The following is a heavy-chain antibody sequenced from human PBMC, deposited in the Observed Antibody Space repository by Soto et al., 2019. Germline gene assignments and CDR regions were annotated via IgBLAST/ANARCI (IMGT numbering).Heavy chain of an antibody. D-gene: IGHD3-10*01. CDR1: GFTFSSSW. CDR2: MNSDGSSI. J-gene: IGHJ4*02. V-gene: IGHV3-74*01. CDR3: ARGGNPSFLFDY. Sequence: GGSLRLSCAASGFTFSSSWMHWVRQAPGEGLVWVSRMNSDGSSISYADSVKGRFTISRDNAKNTLYLQMNSLRAEDTAVYYCARGGNPSFLFDYWGQGTLVTVSS.